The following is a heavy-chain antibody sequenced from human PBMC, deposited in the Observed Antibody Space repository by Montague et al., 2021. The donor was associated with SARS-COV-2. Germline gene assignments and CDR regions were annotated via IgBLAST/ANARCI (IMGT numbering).Heavy chain of an antibody. J-gene: IGHJ4*02. CDR2: IDWDDDK. CDR1: GFSLSTSGMC. Sequence: PALVKPTQTPTLTCTFSGFSLSTSGMCVSWIRQPPGKALEWLALIDWDDDKCYGTSLKTRLTISKDTSKNQVVLTMTNMDPVDTATYYCARIRDYDILTGSYSGFDYWGQGTLVTVSS. D-gene: IGHD3-9*01. CDR3: ARIRDYDILTGSYSGFDY. V-gene: IGHV2-70*01.